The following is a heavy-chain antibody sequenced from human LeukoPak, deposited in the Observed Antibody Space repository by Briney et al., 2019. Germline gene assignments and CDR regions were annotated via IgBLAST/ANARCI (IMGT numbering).Heavy chain of an antibody. D-gene: IGHD6-13*01. Sequence: SVKVSCKASGGTFSSYAISWVRQAPGQGLEWMGEIIPIFGTANYAQKFQGRVTITTDESTSTAYMELSSLRSEDTAVYYCARRRGYSSSWYWFDPWGQGTLVTVSS. J-gene: IGHJ5*02. V-gene: IGHV1-69*05. CDR1: GGTFSSYA. CDR2: IIPIFGTA. CDR3: ARRRGYSSSWYWFDP.